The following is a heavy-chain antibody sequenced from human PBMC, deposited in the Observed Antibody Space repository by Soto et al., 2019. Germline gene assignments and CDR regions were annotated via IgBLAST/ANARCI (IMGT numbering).Heavy chain of an antibody. J-gene: IGHJ4*02. CDR1: GGSISDFY. V-gene: IGHV4-59*01. CDR2: IYSSGST. Sequence: SETLSLTCTVSGGSISDFYWSWIRQPPGKGLEWIGYIYSSGSTNYNPSLKSRVTISVDTSKNQFSLKLRSVTAADTAVYYCASGGGVGPRSFDYWGQGTLVTVSS. D-gene: IGHD3-16*01. CDR3: ASGGGVGPRSFDY.